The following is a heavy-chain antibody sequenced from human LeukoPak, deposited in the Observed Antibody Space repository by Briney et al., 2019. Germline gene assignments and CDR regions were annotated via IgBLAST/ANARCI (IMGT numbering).Heavy chain of an antibody. J-gene: IGHJ4*02. Sequence: SGGSLRLSCAASGFTFSNYAMSWVRQAPGKGPEWVPGVRGRGSTFYSDSVKGRFTISRDNTKNTVHLQMNSLRADDTAVYYCAKEEAEVGRPNFHSWGQGTLVTVSS. CDR3: AKEEAEVGRPNFHS. CDR1: GFTFSNYA. V-gene: IGHV3-23*01. CDR2: VRGRGST.